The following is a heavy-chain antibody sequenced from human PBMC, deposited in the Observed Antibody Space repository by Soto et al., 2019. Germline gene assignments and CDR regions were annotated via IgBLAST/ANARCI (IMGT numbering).Heavy chain of an antibody. CDR2: IYYSGST. D-gene: IGHD3-22*01. CDR3: ARQDLPLYDSGGYYQFDY. J-gene: IGHJ4*02. V-gene: IGHV4-39*01. CDR1: GGSLSSSSYY. Sequence: SETLFLTCTVSGGSLSSSSYYWGWIRQPPGKGLEWIGSIYYSGSTYYNPSLKSRVTISVDTSKNQFSLKLSSVTAADTAVYYCARQDLPLYDSGGYYQFDYWGQGTLVTVSS.